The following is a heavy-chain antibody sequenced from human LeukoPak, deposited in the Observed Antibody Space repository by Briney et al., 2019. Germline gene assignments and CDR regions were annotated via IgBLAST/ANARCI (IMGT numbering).Heavy chain of an antibody. CDR2: INPNSGGT. V-gene: IGHV1-2*02. CDR1: GYTFTGYY. J-gene: IGHJ3*02. D-gene: IGHD1-26*01. CDR3: ARELVGAHGAFDI. Sequence: ASVKVSCKASGYTFTGYYMHWLRQAPGQGLEWMGWINPNSGGTNYAQKFQGRVTMTRDTSISTAYMELSRLRSDDTAVHYCARELVGAHGAFDIWGQGTMVTVSS.